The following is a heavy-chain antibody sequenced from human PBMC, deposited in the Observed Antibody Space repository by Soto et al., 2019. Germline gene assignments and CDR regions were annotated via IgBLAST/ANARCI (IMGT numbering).Heavy chain of an antibody. J-gene: IGHJ4*02. CDR2: IYYSGST. Sequence: PSETLSLTCTVSGGSISSYYWSWIRQPPGKGLEWIGYIYYSGSTNYNPSLKSRVTISVDTSKNQFSLKLSSVTAAGTAVYYCAREYYDILTGYYFDYWGQGTLVTVSS. V-gene: IGHV4-59*01. CDR3: AREYYDILTGYYFDY. D-gene: IGHD3-9*01. CDR1: GGSISSYY.